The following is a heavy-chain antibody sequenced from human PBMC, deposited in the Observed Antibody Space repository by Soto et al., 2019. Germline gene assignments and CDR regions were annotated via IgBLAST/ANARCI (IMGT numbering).Heavy chain of an antibody. CDR2: ISSSSSYI. CDR1: GFTFSSYS. CDR3: ASLCSSTSCYAGDY. V-gene: IGHV3-21*01. J-gene: IGHJ4*02. D-gene: IGHD2-2*01. Sequence: EVQLVESGGGLVKPGGSLRLSFAASGFTFSSYSMNWVRQAPGKGLEWVSSISSSSSYIYYADSVKGRFTISRDNAKNSLYLQMNRLRAEDTAVYYCASLCSSTSCYAGDYWGQGTLVTVSS.